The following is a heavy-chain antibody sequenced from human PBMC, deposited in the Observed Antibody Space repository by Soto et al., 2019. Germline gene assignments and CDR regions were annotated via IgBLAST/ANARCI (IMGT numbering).Heavy chain of an antibody. D-gene: IGHD1-1*01. CDR1: GGSISSYY. CDR3: AREGTYKNYYYYGMDV. V-gene: IGHV4-59*01. J-gene: IGHJ6*02. CDR2: ISYSGST. Sequence: SETLSLTCTVSGGSISSYYGNWIRQPPGKGLEWIGYISYSGSTNYNPSLKSRVTISVDTSKNQFSLKLSSVTAADTAVYYCAREGTYKNYYYYGMDVWGQGTTVTVS.